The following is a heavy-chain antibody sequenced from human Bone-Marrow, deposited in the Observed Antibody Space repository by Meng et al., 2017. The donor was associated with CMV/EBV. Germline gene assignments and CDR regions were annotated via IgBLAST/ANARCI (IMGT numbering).Heavy chain of an antibody. J-gene: IGHJ4*02. CDR1: GFTFSCYG. CDR3: AKTPRGELLLDY. D-gene: IGHD1-26*01. Sequence: CAGSGFTFSCYGMHGVRQAPGKGLGWVAVIWYDGSNKYYADSVKGRFTISRDNSKNTLYLQMNSLRAEDTAVYYCAKTPRGELLLDYWGQGTLVTVSS. CDR2: IWYDGSNK. V-gene: IGHV3-33*06.